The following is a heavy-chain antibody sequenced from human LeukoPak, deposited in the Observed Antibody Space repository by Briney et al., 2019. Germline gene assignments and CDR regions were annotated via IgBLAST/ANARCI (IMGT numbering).Heavy chain of an antibody. J-gene: IGHJ6*03. Sequence: PGGSLRLSCAASGFTFSSYEMNWVRQAPGKGLEWVSYISSSGSTIYYADSVKGRFTISRDNAKNSLYLQMNSLRAEDTAVYYCAKDATAVVGTAYVDVWGKGTTVTISS. CDR3: AKDATAVVGTAYVDV. D-gene: IGHD6-13*01. CDR1: GFTFSSYE. V-gene: IGHV3-48*03. CDR2: ISSSGSTI.